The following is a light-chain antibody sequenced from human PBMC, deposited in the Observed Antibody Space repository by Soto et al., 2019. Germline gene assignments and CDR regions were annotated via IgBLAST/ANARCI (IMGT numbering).Light chain of an antibody. Sequence: EIVLTQSPATLSLSPGERATLSCRASQSVSSILAWYQQKPGQAPRLLIYGASTRATGIPARFSGSGSGTEFTLTISSLQSEDFAVYYCQQYNNWPRTFGQGTKVDIK. CDR1: QSVSSI. J-gene: IGKJ1*01. CDR3: QQYNNWPRT. V-gene: IGKV3-15*01. CDR2: GAS.